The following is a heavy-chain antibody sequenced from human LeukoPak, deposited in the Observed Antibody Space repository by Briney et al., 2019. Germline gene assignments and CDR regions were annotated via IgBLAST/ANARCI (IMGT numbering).Heavy chain of an antibody. CDR2: LDPEDGET. D-gene: IGHD3-9*01. Sequence: ASVEVSCKVSGDSLINLSTHWVRQAPGKGLEWVGGLDPEDGETIYAQKFQGRVTMTEDTSTGTIYMELSSLRSEDTAVYYCTSRTGLRYFDPIKYWGQGTQVTVSS. CDR1: GDSLINLS. J-gene: IGHJ4*02. CDR3: TSRTGLRYFDPIKY. V-gene: IGHV1-24*01.